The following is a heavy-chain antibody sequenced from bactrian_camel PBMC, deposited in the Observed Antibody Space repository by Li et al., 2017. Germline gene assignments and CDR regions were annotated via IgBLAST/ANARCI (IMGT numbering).Heavy chain of an antibody. CDR1: GYIWSSNC. V-gene: IGHV3S40*01. J-gene: IGHJ4*01. Sequence: VQLVESGGGSVQAGGSLRLSCVASGYIWSSNCITWFRQAPGKEREGVASILPGSGATIYVDSVKGRFTISQDKAMNTVYLQMDSLKPEDTAMYYCAVRRGISSACPETSSRNYWGPGTQVTVSS. D-gene: IGHD6*01. CDR3: AVRRGISSACPETSSRNY. CDR2: ILPGSGAT.